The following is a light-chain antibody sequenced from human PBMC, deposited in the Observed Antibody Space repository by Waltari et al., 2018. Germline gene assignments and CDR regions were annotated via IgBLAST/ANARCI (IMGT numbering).Light chain of an antibody. CDR1: SGHSSNA. V-gene: IGLV4-69*01. J-gene: IGLJ3*02. CDR3: QTWVTGSTV. CDR2: LKSDGTH. Sequence: QLVLTQSPSASASLGASVKLTCTLSSGHSSNAIAWHQRHPEKGPQFLMKLKSDGTHSSGAWFPARFSASCPGAQRFLTISSLQSEDGAESSCQTWVTGSTVFGGGTKLTVL.